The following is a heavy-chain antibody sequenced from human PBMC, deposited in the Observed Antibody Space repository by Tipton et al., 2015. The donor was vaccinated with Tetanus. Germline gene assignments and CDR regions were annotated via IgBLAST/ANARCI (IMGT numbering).Heavy chain of an antibody. J-gene: IGHJ6*02. CDR1: GFTFRSYS. CDR3: ATPPSDYYDSSGSTPYYYYGMDV. Sequence: SLRLSCAASGFTFRSYSMNWVRQAPGKGLEWVSSISSSSSYIYYADSVKGRFTISRDNAKNSLYLQMNSLRAEDTAVYYCATPPSDYYDSSGSTPYYYYGMDVWGQGTTVTVSS. D-gene: IGHD3-22*01. V-gene: IGHV3-21*01. CDR2: ISSSSSYI.